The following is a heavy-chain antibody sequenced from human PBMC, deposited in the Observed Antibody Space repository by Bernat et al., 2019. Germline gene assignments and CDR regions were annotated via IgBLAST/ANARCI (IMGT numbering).Heavy chain of an antibody. J-gene: IGHJ4*02. CDR1: GFTFSTFT. Sequence: EVQLVESDGGLVKPGGSLRISCAASGFTFSTFTMNWVRQAPGKGLEWVSSISSGSHYKYYSDSVKGRFTISRDNAENSLYLHMNSLRAEDTAVYDCTRDYCDTSAFNYWGQGTLVNVSS. CDR2: ISSGSHYK. D-gene: IGHD3-22*01. CDR3: TRDYCDTSAFNY. V-gene: IGHV3-21*01.